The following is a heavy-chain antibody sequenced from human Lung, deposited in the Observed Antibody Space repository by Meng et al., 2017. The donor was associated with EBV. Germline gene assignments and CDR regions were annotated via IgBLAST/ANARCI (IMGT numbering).Heavy chain of an antibody. J-gene: IGHJ4*02. CDR3: SRDLAGAYDD. D-gene: IGHD2-21*01. CDR1: GFTFSRYW. Sequence: EVQLVESGGALVQPRESLRLSCAASGFTFSRYWMHWVRQAPGEGLVWISRINEDGRTTTYADSVRGRFTISRDNTRNTLFLQMNSLRAEDTALYFCSRDLAGAYDDWGQGTLVTVSS. V-gene: IGHV3-74*01. CDR2: INEDGRTT.